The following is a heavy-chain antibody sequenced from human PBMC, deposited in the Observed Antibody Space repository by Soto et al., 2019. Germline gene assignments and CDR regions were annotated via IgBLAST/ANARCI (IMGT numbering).Heavy chain of an antibody. CDR1: GGTFSSYA. D-gene: IGHD4-17*01. Sequence: SVKVSCKASGGTFSSYAISWVRQAPGQGLEWMGGIIPIFGTANYAQKFQGRVTITADESTSTAYMELSSLRSEDTAVYYCERDLYGDHENWFDPWGQGTLVTVSS. CDR3: ERDLYGDHENWFDP. V-gene: IGHV1-69*13. CDR2: IIPIFGTA. J-gene: IGHJ5*02.